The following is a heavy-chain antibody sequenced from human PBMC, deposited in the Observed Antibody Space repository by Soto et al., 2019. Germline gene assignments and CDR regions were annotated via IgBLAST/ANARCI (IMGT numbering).Heavy chain of an antibody. J-gene: IGHJ6*03. CDR3: AREGGCSSTSCPSGQYYMDV. CDR1: GFTFSDYY. Sequence: QMQLVESGGGLVKPGGSLRLSCAASGFTFSDYYMSWIRQAPGKGLEWVSYISSSGSTIYYADSVKGRFTISRDNAKNSLYVQMNSLRAEDTAVYYCAREGGCSSTSCPSGQYYMDVWGKGTTVTVSS. V-gene: IGHV3-11*01. CDR2: ISSSGSTI. D-gene: IGHD2-2*01.